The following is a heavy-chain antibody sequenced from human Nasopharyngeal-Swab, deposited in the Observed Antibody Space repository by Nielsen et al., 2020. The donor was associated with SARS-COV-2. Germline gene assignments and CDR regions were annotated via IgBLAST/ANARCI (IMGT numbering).Heavy chain of an antibody. CDR3: ARVQGIVVVQPFDY. Sequence: GESLKISCAASGFTFSSSAMHWVRQAPGKGLEWVAVISYDGSNKYYADSVKGRFTISRDNSKNTLYLQMNSLRAEDTAVYYCARVQGIVVVQPFDYWGQGTLVTVSS. V-gene: IGHV3-30*04. CDR1: GFTFSSSA. CDR2: ISYDGSNK. J-gene: IGHJ4*02. D-gene: IGHD3-22*01.